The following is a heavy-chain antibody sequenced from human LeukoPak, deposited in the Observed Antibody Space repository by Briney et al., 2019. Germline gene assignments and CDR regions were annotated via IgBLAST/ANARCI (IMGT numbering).Heavy chain of an antibody. CDR1: GFTFSTYA. J-gene: IGHJ3*02. CDR2: IWYDGSNK. Sequence: GRSLRLSCAASGFTFSTYAMYWVRQAPGKGLEWVTVIWYDGSNKYYADSVKGRFTISRDNSKNTLYLQMNSLRADDTAVYYCARGAYCSGGRCPGAFDIWGQGTMVTVSS. V-gene: IGHV3-33*01. D-gene: IGHD2-15*01. CDR3: ARGAYCSGGRCPGAFDI.